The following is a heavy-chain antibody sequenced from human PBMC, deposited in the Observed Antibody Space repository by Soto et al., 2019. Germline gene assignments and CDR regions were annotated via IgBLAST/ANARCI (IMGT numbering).Heavy chain of an antibody. CDR1: GRTFSSYS. V-gene: IGHV1-69*02. D-gene: IGHD6-19*01. CDR2: ITPVLGIA. J-gene: IGHJ6*02. CDR3: ARGGAVAGDPNLQRYYYGMDV. Sequence: QVQLVQSGAEVKKPGSSVKVSCEASGRTFSSYSIIWVRQAPGQGLEWMGRITPVLGIANYAQKFQGRVTITADKSTSTAYMDLSSPTFEDTAVYYCARGGAVAGDPNLQRYYYGMDVWGQGTTVTVSS.